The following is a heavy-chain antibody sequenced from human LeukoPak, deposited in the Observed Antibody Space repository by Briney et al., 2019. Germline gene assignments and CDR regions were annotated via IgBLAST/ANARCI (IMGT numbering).Heavy chain of an antibody. D-gene: IGHD2-15*01. J-gene: IGHJ6*03. Sequence: GGSLRLSCAASGFTFSSYGMHWVRQAPGKGLEWVSFIRYDGSNEYYADSVRGRFTISRDNSKNTLYLQMNSLRAEDTAVYYCARRGCSGGSCYSPKYYYYYMDVWGKGTTVTVSS. CDR1: GFTFSSYG. CDR2: IRYDGSNE. V-gene: IGHV3-30*02. CDR3: ARRGCSGGSCYSPKYYYYYMDV.